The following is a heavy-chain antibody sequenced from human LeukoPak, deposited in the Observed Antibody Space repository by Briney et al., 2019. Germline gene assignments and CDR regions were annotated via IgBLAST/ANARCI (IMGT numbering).Heavy chain of an antibody. D-gene: IGHD6-13*01. Sequence: PGGSLRLSCAASGFTFSSYWMSWVRQAPGKGLEWVANIKQDGSEKYYVDSVKGRFTISRDNAKNSLYLQMNSLRAEDTAVYHCARFLAGSSWHDAFDIWGQGTMVTVSS. CDR3: ARFLAGSSWHDAFDI. J-gene: IGHJ3*02. V-gene: IGHV3-7*01. CDR2: IKQDGSEK. CDR1: GFTFSSYW.